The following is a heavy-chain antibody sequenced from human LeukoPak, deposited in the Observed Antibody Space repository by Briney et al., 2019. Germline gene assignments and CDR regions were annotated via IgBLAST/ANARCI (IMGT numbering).Heavy chain of an antibody. J-gene: IGHJ4*02. V-gene: IGHV4-59*12. D-gene: IGHD3-3*01. CDR1: GGSISSYY. CDR2: IYYSGSI. Sequence: PSETLSLTCTVSGGSISSYYWSWIRQPPGKGLEWIGYIYYSGSINYNPSLKSRVTISADTSKNQFSLKLSSVTAADTAVYYCARERLGYDFWSGYYTCYFDYWGQGTLVTVSS. CDR3: ARERLGYDFWSGYYTCYFDY.